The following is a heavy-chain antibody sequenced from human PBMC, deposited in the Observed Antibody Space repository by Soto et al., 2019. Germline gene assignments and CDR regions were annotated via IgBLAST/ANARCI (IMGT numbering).Heavy chain of an antibody. CDR2: INPSSRST. CDR3: VRLIGNSWLDT. CDR1: GYTFTSYY. Sequence: GASVKVSCKASGYTFTSYYMHWVRQAPGQGLEWMGIINPSSRSTSYAQKFQGRVTISPDTSNNQVSLQLNSVTPDDTAVYYCVRLIGNSWLDTWGQGTLVTVSS. D-gene: IGHD2-8*01. V-gene: IGHV1-46*01. J-gene: IGHJ5*02.